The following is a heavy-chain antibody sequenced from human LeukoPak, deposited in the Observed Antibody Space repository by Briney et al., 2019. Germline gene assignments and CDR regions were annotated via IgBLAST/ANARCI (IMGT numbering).Heavy chain of an antibody. CDR1: GYTFTDYY. CDR2: INPNSGGT. Sequence: GAPVNLSCRASGYTFTDYYMHWVRQAPGQGLEWMGWINPNSGGTNYAQKFQGRVTMTRDTSISTAYMELSRLRSDDTAVYYCARTAARQDAFNIWGQGTTVTVSS. V-gene: IGHV1-2*02. D-gene: IGHD6-25*01. CDR3: ARTAARQDAFNI. J-gene: IGHJ3*02.